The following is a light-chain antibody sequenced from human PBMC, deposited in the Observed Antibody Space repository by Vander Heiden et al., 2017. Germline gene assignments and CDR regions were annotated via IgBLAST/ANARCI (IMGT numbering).Light chain of an antibody. V-gene: IGKV3-20*01. Sequence: ELVLTQSPDALSLSPGERVILSSRVSHTLSSRHLAWYQQKPGQTPRLLIYGASTRATGIPDRFSGSGSGTDFTLTISRLGPEDSAVFYCQQHGTSPPFAFGGGTKVEIK. CDR1: HTLSSRH. CDR3: QQHGTSPPFA. J-gene: IGKJ4*01. CDR2: GAS.